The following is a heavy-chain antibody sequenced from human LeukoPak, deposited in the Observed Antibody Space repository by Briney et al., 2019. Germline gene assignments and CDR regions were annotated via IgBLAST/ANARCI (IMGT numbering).Heavy chain of an antibody. CDR3: ARVGGTNYYYYGMDV. V-gene: IGHV4-59*01. CDR2: IYYSGST. Sequence: SETLSLTCTVSGGSISNYYWSWIRQPPGKGLEWIGYIYYSGSTNYNPSLKSRVTISVDTSKNQFSLKLSSVTAADTAVYYCARVGGTNYYYYGMDVWGQGTSVTVSS. CDR1: GGSISNYY. D-gene: IGHD1-26*01. J-gene: IGHJ6*02.